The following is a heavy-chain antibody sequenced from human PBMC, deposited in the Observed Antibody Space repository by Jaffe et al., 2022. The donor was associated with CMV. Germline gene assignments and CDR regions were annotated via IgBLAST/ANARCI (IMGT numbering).Heavy chain of an antibody. CDR1: GFTVSTYY. D-gene: IGHD4-17*01. CDR3: ARARYGGKAPFDY. CDR2: IYIDGST. J-gene: IGHJ4*02. Sequence: EVHLVESGGGLVQPGGSLRLSCAASGFTVSTYYMNWVRQAPGRGLEWVSLIYIDGSTASADSVKGRFTISRDSSKNTLYLQMNTLRVEDTAVYYCARARYGGKAPFDYWGQGTLVTVSS. V-gene: IGHV3-66*01.